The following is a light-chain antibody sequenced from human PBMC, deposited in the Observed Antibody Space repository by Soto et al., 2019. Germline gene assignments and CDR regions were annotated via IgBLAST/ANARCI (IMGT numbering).Light chain of an antibody. CDR3: LQYNNWPPYT. V-gene: IGKV3-15*01. Sequence: EIVMTQSPATLSVSPGERATLSCRASQSISSNLAWYQQKPGQAPRLLIYGASTRATGIPARFSGSGSVTEFTITISSLQSEDFAVYYCLQYNNWPPYTCGQGTTLEI. J-gene: IGKJ2*01. CDR2: GAS. CDR1: QSISSN.